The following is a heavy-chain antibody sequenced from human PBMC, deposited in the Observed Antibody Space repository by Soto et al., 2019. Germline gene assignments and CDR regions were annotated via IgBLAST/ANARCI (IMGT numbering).Heavy chain of an antibody. V-gene: IGHV2-5*02. D-gene: IGHD1-26*01. CDR3: AHTPWEGYKRYYFDY. J-gene: IGHJ4*02. CDR1: GFSLSTSGVG. Sequence: QITLKESGPTLVKPTQTLTLTCTFSGFSLSTSGVGVGGIRQPPGKALEWLALIYWDDDKRYSPSRKSRLTITTDTSKNQLVLTLTNMDPVDTATYYCAHTPWEGYKRYYFDYWGQGTLVTVSS. CDR2: IYWDDDK.